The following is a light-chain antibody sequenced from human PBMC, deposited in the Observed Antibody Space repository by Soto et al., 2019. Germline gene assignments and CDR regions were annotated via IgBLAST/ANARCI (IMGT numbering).Light chain of an antibody. V-gene: IGLV2-14*01. CDR3: SSYTSSSPRV. CDR2: DVS. CDR1: SSDVGGYNY. J-gene: IGLJ1*01. Sequence: SALTQPASVSGSPGQSITISCTGTSSDVGGYNYVSWYQQHPGKAPKLMIYDVSNRPSGVSNRFSGSKSANTASLTISGLQAEDEADYYVSSYTSSSPRVFGTGTKVTVL.